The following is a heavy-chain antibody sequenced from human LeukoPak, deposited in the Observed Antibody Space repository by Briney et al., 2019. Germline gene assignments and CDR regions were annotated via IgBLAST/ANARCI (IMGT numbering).Heavy chain of an antibody. CDR2: IYNSGST. J-gene: IGHJ4*02. CDR1: GDSISIYY. V-gene: IGHV4-59*01. D-gene: IGHD3-10*01. CDR3: ARDRELGY. Sequence: SDTLSLTCSVSGDSISIYYWSWIRQPPGKGLEWIGYIYNSGSTNYNPSLKSRVTISVDTSKNQFSLKLTSVTAADTAVYYCARDRELGYWGQGTLVTVSS.